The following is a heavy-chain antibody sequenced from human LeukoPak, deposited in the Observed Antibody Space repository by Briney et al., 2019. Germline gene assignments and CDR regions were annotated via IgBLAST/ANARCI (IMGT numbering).Heavy chain of an antibody. CDR3: ARGRITIFGVVTKNWFDP. Sequence: PSETLSLTCTVSGGSINSYYWTWIRQPPGKGLEWIGYVYYSGSTNYNPSLKSRVTISVDTSKNQFSLKLSSVTAADTAVYYCARGRITIFGVVTKNWFDPWGQGTLVTVSS. D-gene: IGHD3-3*01. CDR1: GGSINSYY. V-gene: IGHV4-59*12. CDR2: VYYSGST. J-gene: IGHJ5*02.